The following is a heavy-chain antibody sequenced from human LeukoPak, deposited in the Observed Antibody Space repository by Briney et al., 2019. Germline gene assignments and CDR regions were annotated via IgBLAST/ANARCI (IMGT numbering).Heavy chain of an antibody. V-gene: IGHV3-7*01. J-gene: IGHJ6*03. CDR2: IKQDGSEK. D-gene: IGHD1-26*01. Sequence: GGSLRLSCAASGFTFNNYWMSWVRQAPGKGLEWVANIKQDGSEKYYVDSVRGRFTISRDNAKNSLYLQMSSLRAEDTAVYYCARDPYSGSYGDYYYYYMDVWGKGTTVTISS. CDR3: ARDPYSGSYGDYYYYYMDV. CDR1: GFTFNNYW.